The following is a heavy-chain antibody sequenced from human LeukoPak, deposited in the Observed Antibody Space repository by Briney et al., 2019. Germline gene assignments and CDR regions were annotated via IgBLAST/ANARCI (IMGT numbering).Heavy chain of an antibody. D-gene: IGHD3-22*01. CDR1: GGSISSYY. CDR2: IYYSGST. Sequence: SETLSLTCTVSGGSISSYYWSWIRQPPGKGLEWIGYIYYSGSTNYNPSLKSRVTISVDTSKNQFSLKLSSVTAADTAVYYCAREYYYDSSGFDYWGQGTLVTVSS. CDR3: AREYYYDSSGFDY. V-gene: IGHV4-59*12. J-gene: IGHJ4*02.